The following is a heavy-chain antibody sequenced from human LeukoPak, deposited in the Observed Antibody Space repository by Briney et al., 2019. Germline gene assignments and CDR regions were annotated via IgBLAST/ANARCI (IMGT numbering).Heavy chain of an antibody. CDR1: GGSFSGYY. J-gene: IGHJ6*03. V-gene: IGHV4-34*01. CDR3: ARGRCSSTSCYGRVRYYYYYMDV. CDR2: INHSGST. Sequence: SETLSLTCAVYGGSFSGYYWSWIRQPPGKGLEWIGEINHSGSTNYNPSLKSRVTISVDTSKNQFSLKLSSVTAADTAVYYCARGRCSSTSCYGRVRYYYYYMDVWGKGTTVTVSS. D-gene: IGHD2-2*01.